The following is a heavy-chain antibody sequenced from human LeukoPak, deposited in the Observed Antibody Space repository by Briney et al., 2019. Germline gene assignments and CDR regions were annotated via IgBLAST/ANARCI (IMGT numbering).Heavy chain of an antibody. CDR3: VKDLFPYSSSGAYYFDY. CDR1: GFTFSSYG. V-gene: IGHV3-30*02. D-gene: IGHD6-6*01. J-gene: IGHJ4*02. CDR2: IRYDGSNK. Sequence: PGGSLRLSCAASGFTFSSYGMHWVRQAPGKGLEWVAFIRYDGSNKYYADSVRGRFTISRDNSKNTLYLQMNSQRAEDTAVYYCVKDLFPYSSSGAYYFDYWGQGTLVTVSS.